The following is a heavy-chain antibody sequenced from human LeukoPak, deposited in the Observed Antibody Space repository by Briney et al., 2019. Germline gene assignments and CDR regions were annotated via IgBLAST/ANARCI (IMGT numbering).Heavy chain of an antibody. CDR3: AREDGYNWNYGY. J-gene: IGHJ4*02. CDR2: ISSSGSTI. CDR1: GFTFSSYE. V-gene: IGHV3-48*03. Sequence: GGSLRLSCAASGFTFSSYEVNWVRQAPGKGLEWVSYISSSGSTIYYADSVKGRFTISRDNAKNSLYLQMNSLRAEDTAVYYCAREDGYNWNYGYWGQGTLVTVSS. D-gene: IGHD1-20*01.